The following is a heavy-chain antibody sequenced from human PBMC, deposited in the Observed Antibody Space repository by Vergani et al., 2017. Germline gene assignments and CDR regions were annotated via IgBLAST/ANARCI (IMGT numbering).Heavy chain of an antibody. V-gene: IGHV3-33*01. CDR2: IWYDGSNK. CDR1: GFTFSSYG. Sequence: QVQLVESGGGVVQPGRSLRLSCAASGFTFSSYGMHWVRQAPGKGLEWVAVIWYDGSNKYYADSVKGRFTISRDNSKNTLYLQMNSLRAEDTAVYYCARDRPVVVTRRAKGYYGMDVWGQGTTVTVSS. D-gene: IGHD2-2*01. J-gene: IGHJ6*02. CDR3: ARDRPVVVTRRAKGYYGMDV.